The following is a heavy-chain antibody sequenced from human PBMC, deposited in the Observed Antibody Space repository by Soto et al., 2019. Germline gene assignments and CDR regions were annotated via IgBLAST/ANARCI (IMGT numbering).Heavy chain of an antibody. Sequence: PGGSLRLSCAASGFTFSNAWMNWVRQAPGKGLEWVGRIKSKTDGGTTDYVAPVKGRFTISRDDSKNTLYLQMNSLNTEDTAVYFCTTHEERGYDFWSGYYRVSDYWGHGTLVTVSS. CDR3: TTHEERGYDFWSGYYRVSDY. CDR1: GFTFSNAW. CDR2: IKSKTDGGTT. V-gene: IGHV3-15*07. D-gene: IGHD3-3*01. J-gene: IGHJ4*01.